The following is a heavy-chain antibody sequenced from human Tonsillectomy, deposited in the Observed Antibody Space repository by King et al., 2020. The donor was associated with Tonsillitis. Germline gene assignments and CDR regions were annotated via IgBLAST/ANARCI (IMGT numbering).Heavy chain of an antibody. CDR1: GFTFSSYA. CDR3: AKDPLHSSGWNAKIDY. Sequence: VQLVESGGGLVQPGGSLRLTCAASGFTFSSYAMSWVRQAPGKGLEWVSAMSGSGGSTYYADSVKGRFTISRDNSKNTLYLQMNSLRAEDTAVYYCAKDPLHSSGWNAKIDYWGQGTLVTVSS. CDR2: MSGSGGST. V-gene: IGHV3-23*04. J-gene: IGHJ4*02. D-gene: IGHD6-19*01.